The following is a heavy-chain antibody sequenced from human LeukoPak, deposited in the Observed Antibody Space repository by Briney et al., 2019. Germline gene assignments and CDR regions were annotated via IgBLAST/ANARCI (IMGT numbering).Heavy chain of an antibody. CDR3: AKGHLGDTYYYDSSGYRRFDY. D-gene: IGHD3-22*01. Sequence: GGSLRLSCAASGFTFSSYVMHWVRQAPGKGLEWVAVISYDGSNKYYADSVKGRFTISRDNSKNTLYLQMNSLRAEDTAVYYCAKGHLGDTYYYDSSGYRRFDYWGQGTLVTVSS. CDR1: GFTFSSYV. J-gene: IGHJ4*02. CDR2: ISYDGSNK. V-gene: IGHV3-30*18.